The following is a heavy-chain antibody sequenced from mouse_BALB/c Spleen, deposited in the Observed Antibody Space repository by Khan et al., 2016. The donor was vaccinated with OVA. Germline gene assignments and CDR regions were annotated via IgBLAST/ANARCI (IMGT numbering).Heavy chain of an antibody. V-gene: IGHV5-6-3*01. J-gene: IGHJ1*01. D-gene: IGHD2-14*01. Sequence: EVELVESGGGLVQPGGSLKFSCAAPGFTFSGYGMSWVRQTPDKRLELVATINSNGGTSYYPDSVKGRFTISRDNAKKTLHLQMSSLKSEDTAMYYCTRVYYRYDEGYWYFDVWGAGTTVTVSS. CDR1: GFTFSGYG. CDR3: TRVYYRYDEGYWYFDV. CDR2: INSNGGTS.